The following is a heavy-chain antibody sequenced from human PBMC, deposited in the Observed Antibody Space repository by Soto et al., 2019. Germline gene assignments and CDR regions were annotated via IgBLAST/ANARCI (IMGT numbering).Heavy chain of an antibody. V-gene: IGHV3-21*01. D-gene: IGHD6-13*01. CDR1: GFTFSSYS. J-gene: IGHJ3*02. Sequence: GGSLRLSCAASGFTFSSYSMNWVRQAPGKGLEWVSSISSSSSYIYYADSVKDRFTISRDNAKNSLYLQMNSLRAEDTAVYYCARGIAAAGTRVSAFDIWGQGTMVTVSS. CDR2: ISSSSSYI. CDR3: ARGIAAAGTRVSAFDI.